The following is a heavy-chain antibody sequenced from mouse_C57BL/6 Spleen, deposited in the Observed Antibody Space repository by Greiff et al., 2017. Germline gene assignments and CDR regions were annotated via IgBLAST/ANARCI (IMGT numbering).Heavy chain of an antibody. V-gene: IGHV1-55*01. Sequence: QVQLKQPGAELVKPGASVKMSCKASGYTFTSYWITWVKQRPGQGLEWIGDIYPGSGSTNYNEKFKSKANLTVDTSSSTAYMQLSSLTSEGSAVYYCARLITTGVATPYWYFDVWGTGTTVTVSS. D-gene: IGHD1-1*01. J-gene: IGHJ1*03. CDR1: GYTFTSYW. CDR3: ARLITTGVATPYWYFDV. CDR2: IYPGSGST.